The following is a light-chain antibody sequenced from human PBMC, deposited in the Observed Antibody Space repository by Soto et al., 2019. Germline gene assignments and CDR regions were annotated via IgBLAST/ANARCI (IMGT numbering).Light chain of an antibody. J-gene: IGLJ2*01. CDR1: SSDVGSYNL. CDR3: CSYAGSSIVV. Sequence: QSALTQPASVSGSPGQSITISCTGTSSDVGSYNLVSWYQQHPGKAPKLMIYEGSKRPPGVSNRFSGSKSGNTASLTISGLKAEDEADYYCCSYAGSSIVVFGGGTQLTVL. CDR2: EGS. V-gene: IGLV2-23*01.